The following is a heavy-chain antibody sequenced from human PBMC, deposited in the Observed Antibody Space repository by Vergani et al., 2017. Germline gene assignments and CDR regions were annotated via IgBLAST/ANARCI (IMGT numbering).Heavy chain of an antibody. V-gene: IGHV1-69*08. CDR2: IIPILGIA. CDR1: GGTFSSYT. Sequence: QVQLVQSGAEVKKPGSSVKVSCKASGGTFSSYTISWVRQAPGQGLEWMGRIIPILGIANYAQKFQGRVTITADKSTSTAYMELSSLRSEDTAVYYCARESITTVDGYGMDVWGQGTTVTVSS. CDR3: ARESITTVDGYGMDV. D-gene: IGHD3-10*01. J-gene: IGHJ6*02.